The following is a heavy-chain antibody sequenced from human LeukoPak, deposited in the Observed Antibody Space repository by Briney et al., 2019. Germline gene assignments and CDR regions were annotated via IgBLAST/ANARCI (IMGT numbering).Heavy chain of an antibody. CDR1: RFTFSSYA. V-gene: IGHV3-33*01. Sequence: GGSLRPSCAGSRFTFSSYAMHWVRQAPGKGLEWVALIWYDGSNKYYADSVKGRFSISRDNSKNTLSLQMNSLRVEDTALYYCARGKRGFIYGSDFWGQGTLVTVSS. J-gene: IGHJ4*02. D-gene: IGHD5-18*01. CDR2: IWYDGSNK. CDR3: ARGKRGFIYGSDF.